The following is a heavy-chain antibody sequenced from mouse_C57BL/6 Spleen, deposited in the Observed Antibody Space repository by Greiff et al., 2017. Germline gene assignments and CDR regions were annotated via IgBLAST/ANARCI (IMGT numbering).Heavy chain of an antibody. CDR2: ISGGGGNT. J-gene: IGHJ3*01. CDR1: GFTFSSYT. Sequence: EVKVVESGGGLVKPGGSLKLSCAASGFTFSSYTMSWVRQTPEKRLEWVATISGGGGNTYYPDSVKGRFTISRDNAKNTLYLQMSSLRSEDTALYYCAIPRYYGSSPFAYWGQGTLVTVSA. D-gene: IGHD1-1*01. V-gene: IGHV5-9*01. CDR3: AIPRYYGSSPFAY.